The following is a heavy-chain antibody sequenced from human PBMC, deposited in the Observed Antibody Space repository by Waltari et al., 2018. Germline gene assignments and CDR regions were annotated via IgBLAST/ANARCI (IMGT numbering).Heavy chain of an antibody. CDR1: GFTFSSYW. J-gene: IGHJ4*02. Sequence: EVQLVESGGGLVQPGGSLRLSCAASGFTFSSYWMSWVRQAPGKGLVWVANIKQDGSAKYYVDSVKGRFPISRDNAKNSLYLQMNSLRAEDTAVYYCAREGARIVGAQDYWGQGTLVTVSS. CDR3: AREGARIVGAQDY. D-gene: IGHD1-26*01. V-gene: IGHV3-7*01. CDR2: IKQDGSAK.